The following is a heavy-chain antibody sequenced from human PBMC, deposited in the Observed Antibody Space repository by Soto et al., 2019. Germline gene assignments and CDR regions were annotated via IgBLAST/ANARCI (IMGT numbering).Heavy chain of an antibody. V-gene: IGHV3-48*02. CDR2: ISSSSSTI. CDR3: AYNRGYCSSTSCHPAYYYYGMDF. Sequence: EVQLVESGGGLVQPGGPLRLSCAASGFTFSSYSMNWVRQAPGKGLEWVSYISSSSSTIYYADSVKGRFTISRDNAKNSLYLQMNSLRDEDTAVYYCAYNRGYCSSTSCHPAYYYYGMDFWGQGTTVTVSS. D-gene: IGHD2-2*01. J-gene: IGHJ6*02. CDR1: GFTFSSYS.